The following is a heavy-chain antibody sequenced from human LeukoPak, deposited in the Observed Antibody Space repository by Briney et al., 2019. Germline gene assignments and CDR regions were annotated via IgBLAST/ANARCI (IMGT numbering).Heavy chain of an antibody. V-gene: IGHV3-48*03. CDR2: ISSSGTTI. CDR3: ARGNGGYDRTPYYFDY. CDR1: GFTFSNYE. D-gene: IGHD5-12*01. J-gene: IGHJ4*02. Sequence: GGSLRLSCAASGFTFSNYEMNWVRQAPGKGLAGGSYISSSGTTIYYADSVKSRFIISRDKAKNSLYMQMNSLRAEDTAVYYCARGNGGYDRTPYYFDYWGQGTLVTVSS.